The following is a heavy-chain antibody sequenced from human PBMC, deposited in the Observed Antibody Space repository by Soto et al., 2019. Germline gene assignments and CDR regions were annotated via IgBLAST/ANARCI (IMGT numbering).Heavy chain of an antibody. D-gene: IGHD5-18*01. Sequence: SETLSLTCTASGGSISSGDYYWGWIRQPPGKGLEWIGYIYYSGSTYYNPSLKSRVTISVDTSKNQFSLKLSSVTAADTAVYYCARAWGLRRYSYGYFDYWGQGTLVTVSS. CDR3: ARAWGLRRYSYGYFDY. V-gene: IGHV4-30-4*01. J-gene: IGHJ4*02. CDR1: GGSISSGDYY. CDR2: IYYSGST.